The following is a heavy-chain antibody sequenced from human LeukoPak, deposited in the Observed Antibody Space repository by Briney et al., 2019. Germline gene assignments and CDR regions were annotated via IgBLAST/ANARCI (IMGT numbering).Heavy chain of an antibody. CDR1: GYTFTAYY. CDR2: INPNSGAT. CDR3: ARYMAAAGTFDY. Sequence: ASVNVSCKASGYTFTAYYMHWVRQAPGQGLEWMGWINPNSGATYYEQKFQGRVTMTRDTSISTAYMEVSRLRSDDSAVYYCARYMAAAGTFDYWGQGTLVTVSS. J-gene: IGHJ4*02. V-gene: IGHV1-2*02. D-gene: IGHD6-13*01.